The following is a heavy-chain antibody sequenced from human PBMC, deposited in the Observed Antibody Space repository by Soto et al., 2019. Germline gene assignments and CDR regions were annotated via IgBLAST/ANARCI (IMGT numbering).Heavy chain of an antibody. J-gene: IGHJ6*02. Sequence: ASVKVSCKASGYTFTSYYMHWVRQAPGQGLEWMGIINPSGGSTSYAQKFQGRVTMTRDTSTSAVYMELSSLRSGDTAVYYCARGKDGGSYQPYYYYVMDVWGHGTKGTLSS. CDR3: ARGKDGGSYQPYYYYVMDV. CDR2: INPSGGST. D-gene: IGHD1-26*01. V-gene: IGHV1-46*01. CDR1: GYTFTSYY.